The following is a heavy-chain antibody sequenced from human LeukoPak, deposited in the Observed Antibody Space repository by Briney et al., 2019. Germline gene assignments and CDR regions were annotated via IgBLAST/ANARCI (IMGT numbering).Heavy chain of an antibody. CDR3: ARDNGIVGAKAMDY. CDR1: GGSISSYY. CDR2: IYYSGST. Sequence: PSETLSLTCTVSGGSISSYYWSWIRQPPGKGLEWIGYIYYSGSTNYNPSLKSRVTISVDTSKNQFSLKLSSVTAADTAVYYCARDNGIVGAKAMDYWGQGTLVTVSS. J-gene: IGHJ4*02. D-gene: IGHD1-26*01. V-gene: IGHV4-59*01.